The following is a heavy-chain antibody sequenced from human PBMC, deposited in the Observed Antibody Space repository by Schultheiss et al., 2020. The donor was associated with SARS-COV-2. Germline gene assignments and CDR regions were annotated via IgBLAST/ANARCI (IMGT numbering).Heavy chain of an antibody. Sequence: GGSLRLSCAASVFTFSAYAMSWVRQAPGKGLEWVSAISSSSSYIYYADSVKGRFTISRDNAKNSLYLQMNSLRAEDTAVYYCARDGAGFGLDVWGQGTTVTVSS. D-gene: IGHD3-10*01. CDR3: ARDGAGFGLDV. CDR1: VFTFSAYA. J-gene: IGHJ6*02. CDR2: ISSSSSYI. V-gene: IGHV3-21*01.